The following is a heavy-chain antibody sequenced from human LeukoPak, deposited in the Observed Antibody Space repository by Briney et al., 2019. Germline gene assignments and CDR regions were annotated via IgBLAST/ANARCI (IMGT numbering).Heavy chain of an antibody. D-gene: IGHD6-19*01. CDR2: IDPSDSYT. Sequence: GESLRISCKGSGYSFTSYWISWVRQMPGKGLEWMGRIDPSDSYTQYSPSYQGHVTISADKSISTAYLQWSSLRASDTAMYYCAILYTTGWNYFDSWGQGTLVTVSS. V-gene: IGHV5-10-1*01. J-gene: IGHJ4*02. CDR3: AILYTTGWNYFDS. CDR1: GYSFTSYW.